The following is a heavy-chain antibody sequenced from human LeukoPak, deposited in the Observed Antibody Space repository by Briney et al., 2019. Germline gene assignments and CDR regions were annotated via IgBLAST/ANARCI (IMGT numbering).Heavy chain of an antibody. Sequence: GGSLRLSCSASGFTFSRFWMSWVRQAPGKGLEYVALIKQGGSEIYHMDSVEGRFTISRDDATNSLYLQMNSLRVEDTALYYWARDRESESDSEGDYWGQGTLVTVSS. V-gene: IGHV3-7*01. J-gene: IGHJ4*02. D-gene: IGHD4-11*01. CDR2: IKQGGSEI. CDR1: GFTFSRFW. CDR3: ARDRESESDSEGDY.